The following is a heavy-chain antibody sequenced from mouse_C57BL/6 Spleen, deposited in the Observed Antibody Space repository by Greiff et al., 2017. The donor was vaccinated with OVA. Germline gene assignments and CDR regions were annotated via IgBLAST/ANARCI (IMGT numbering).Heavy chain of an antibody. CDR2: IRNKANGYTT. CDR1: GFTFTDYY. CDR3: ANYTDYYAMDY. Sequence: EVMLVESGGGLVQPGGSLSLSCAASGFTFTDYYMSWVRQPPGKGLEWLGFIRNKANGYTTEYSASVKGRFTISRDNSQSILYLQMNALRAEDSATYSCANYTDYYAMDYWGQGTSVTVSS. V-gene: IGHV7-3*01. J-gene: IGHJ4*01.